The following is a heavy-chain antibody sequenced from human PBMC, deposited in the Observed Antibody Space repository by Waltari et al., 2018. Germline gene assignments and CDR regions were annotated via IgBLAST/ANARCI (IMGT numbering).Heavy chain of an antibody. CDR3: ARDTPPSPYGGYETPGY. Sequence: VQLQESGPGLVKPSGTLSLTCAVSGGSISSSNWWSWVRQPPGKGLEWVSYISSSSSTIYYADSVKGRFTISRDNAKNSLYLQMNSLRAEDTAVYYCARDTPPSPYGGYETPGYWGQGTLVTVSS. D-gene: IGHD5-12*01. V-gene: IGHV3-48*04. CDR1: GGSISSSN. J-gene: IGHJ4*02. CDR2: ISSSSSTI.